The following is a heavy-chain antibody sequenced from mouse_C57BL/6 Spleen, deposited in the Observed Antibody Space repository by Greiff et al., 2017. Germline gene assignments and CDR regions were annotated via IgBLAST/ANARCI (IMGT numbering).Heavy chain of an antibody. Sequence: EVKLVESGGGLVKPGGSLKLSCAASGFTFSDYGMHWVRQAPEKGLEWVAYISSGSRTIYYADKVKGRFTISRDNAKNTLFLQMTSLRSEDTARYYCARGGYPFDYWGQGTTLTVSS. V-gene: IGHV5-17*01. J-gene: IGHJ2*01. CDR3: ARGGYPFDY. CDR1: GFTFSDYG. CDR2: ISSGSRTI. D-gene: IGHD2-2*01.